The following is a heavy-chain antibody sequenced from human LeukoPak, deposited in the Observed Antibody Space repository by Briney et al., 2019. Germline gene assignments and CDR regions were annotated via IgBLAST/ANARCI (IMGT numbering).Heavy chain of an antibody. CDR2: FDPEDGET. J-gene: IGHJ6*02. D-gene: IGHD1-1*01. Sequence: ASVKVSCKVSGYTLTELSMHWVRQAPGKGLEWMGGFDPEDGETIYAQKFQGRVTMTEDTSTDTVYMELSSLRSEDTAVYYCATRYNWNDLSNYYYYGMDVWGQGTTVTVSS. V-gene: IGHV1-24*01. CDR3: ATRYNWNDLSNYYYYGMDV. CDR1: GYTLTELS.